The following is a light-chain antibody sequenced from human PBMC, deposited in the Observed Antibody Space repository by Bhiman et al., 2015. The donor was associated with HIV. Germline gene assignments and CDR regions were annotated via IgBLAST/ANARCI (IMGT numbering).Light chain of an antibody. CDR3: SSLTSSLTYV. CDR2: DVS. CDR1: SSDVGGYNY. Sequence: QSALTQPASVSGSPGQSITISCTGTSSDVGGYNYVSWSQQHPGKAPKLIIYDVSYRPSGVSNRFSGSKSGNTASLTISGLQAEDEADYYCSSLTSSLTYVFGTGTNVTVL. V-gene: IGLV2-14*03. J-gene: IGLJ1*01.